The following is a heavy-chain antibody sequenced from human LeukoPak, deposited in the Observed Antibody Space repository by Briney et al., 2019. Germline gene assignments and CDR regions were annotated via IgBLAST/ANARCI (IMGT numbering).Heavy chain of an antibody. J-gene: IGHJ4*02. V-gene: IGHV3-48*03. Sequence: GGSLRLSCAASGLTFSSYEMNWVRQAPGKGLEWVSYISSSGSTIYYADSVKGRFTISRDNAKNSLYLQMNSLRAEDTAVYYCARYETGYLDYWGQGTLVTVSS. D-gene: IGHD1-1*01. CDR3: ARYETGYLDY. CDR1: GLTFSSYE. CDR2: ISSSGSTI.